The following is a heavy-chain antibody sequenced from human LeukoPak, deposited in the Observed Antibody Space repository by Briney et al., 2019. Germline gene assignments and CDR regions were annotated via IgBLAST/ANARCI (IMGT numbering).Heavy chain of an antibody. D-gene: IGHD3-3*01. Sequence: SETLSLTCAVYGGSFSGYYWSWIRQPPGKGLEWIGEINHSGSTNYNPSLKSRVTISVDTSKNQFSLKLSSVTAADTAVYYCARGQETGYYDFWSAYYHNWFDPWGQGTLVTVSS. V-gene: IGHV4-34*01. CDR3: ARGQETGYYDFWSAYYHNWFDP. J-gene: IGHJ5*02. CDR2: INHSGST. CDR1: GGSFSGYY.